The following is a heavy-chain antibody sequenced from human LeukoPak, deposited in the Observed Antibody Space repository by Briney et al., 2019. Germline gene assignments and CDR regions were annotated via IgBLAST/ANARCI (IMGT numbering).Heavy chain of an antibody. Sequence: GGSLRLSCASSGFNFGAYWMSWVRQAPGKGLEWVATIKQDESEKYYVDSVKGRFAISRDNAKNSLYLQMNSLRAEDTAVYYCAKAPKPVAITMVRGVRSWYHYMDVWGKGTTVTISS. V-gene: IGHV3-7*03. CDR1: GFNFGAYW. CDR2: IKQDESEK. D-gene: IGHD3-10*01. J-gene: IGHJ6*03. CDR3: AKAPKPVAITMVRGVRSWYHYMDV.